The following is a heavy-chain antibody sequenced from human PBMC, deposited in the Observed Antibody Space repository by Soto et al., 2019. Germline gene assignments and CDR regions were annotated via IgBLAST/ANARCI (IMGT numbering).Heavy chain of an antibody. V-gene: IGHV1-58*01. CDR2: IVVGSGNT. D-gene: IGHD3-22*01. CDR3: AKGGNPWITMIVVVIRPPAY. CDR1: GFTFTSSA. J-gene: IGHJ4*02. Sequence: GASVKVSCKASGFTFTSSAVQWVRQARGQRLEWIGWIVVGSGNTNYAQKFQERVTITRDMSTSTAYMELSSLRAEDTAVYYCAKGGNPWITMIVVVIRPPAYWGQGTLVTVSS.